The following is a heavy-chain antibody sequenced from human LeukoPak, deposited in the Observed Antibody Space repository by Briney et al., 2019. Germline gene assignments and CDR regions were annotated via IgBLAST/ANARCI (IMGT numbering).Heavy chain of an antibody. CDR1: GFSISTGGVG. D-gene: IGHD6-13*01. CDR2: IYWDDDK. CDR3: AHRRRIAVAGHYFDY. Sequence: SGATLVNPTQTLTLTCTLYGFSISTGGVGVGWIRQPPGKALEWLALIYWDDDKRYSPSLKSRLTITNATSGTEGVRTMTNMGPVHRATYFCAHRRRIAVAGHYFDYWGQGTLVTVSS. V-gene: IGHV2-5*02. J-gene: IGHJ4*02.